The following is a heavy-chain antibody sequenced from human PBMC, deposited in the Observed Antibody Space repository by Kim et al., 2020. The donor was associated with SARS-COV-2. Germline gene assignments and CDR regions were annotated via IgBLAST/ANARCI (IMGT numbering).Heavy chain of an antibody. D-gene: IGHD6-19*01. CDR3: ARAGGWEQWLVRGGVYYFDY. V-gene: IGHV4-59*01. Sequence: SETLSLTCTVSGGSISSYYWSWIRQPPGKGLEWIGYIYYSGSTNYNPSLKSRVTISVDTSKNQFSLKLSSVTAADTAVYYCARAGGWEQWLVRGGVYYFDYWGQGTLVTVSS. CDR2: IYYSGST. J-gene: IGHJ4*02. CDR1: GGSISSYY.